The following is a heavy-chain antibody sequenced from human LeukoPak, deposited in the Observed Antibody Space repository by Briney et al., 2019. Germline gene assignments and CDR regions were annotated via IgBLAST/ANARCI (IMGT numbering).Heavy chain of an antibody. CDR1: GYTFTSYD. J-gene: IGHJ4*02. D-gene: IGHD6-13*01. V-gene: IGHV1-8*01. CDR2: MNPNSGNT. Sequence: GASVKVSCKASGYTFTSYDINWVRRATGQGLKWMGWMNPNSGNTGYAQKFQGRVTMTRNTSISTAYMELSSLRSVDTAVYYCARARSSSWYDYWGQGTLVTVSS. CDR3: ARARSSSWYDY.